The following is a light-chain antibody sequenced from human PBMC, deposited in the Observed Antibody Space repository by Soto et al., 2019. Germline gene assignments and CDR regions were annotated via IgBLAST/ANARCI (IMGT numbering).Light chain of an antibody. Sequence: QSVLTQPASVFGSPGQSITFSCTGTSSDVGGYNFVSWYQQHPGKAPKLMIYEVSSRPSAVSNRFSGSKSGNTASLTISGLQPEDEADYYCSSYTTSSTVVFGTGTKLTVL. J-gene: IGLJ1*01. CDR2: EVS. V-gene: IGLV2-14*03. CDR3: SSYTTSSTVV. CDR1: SSDVGGYNF.